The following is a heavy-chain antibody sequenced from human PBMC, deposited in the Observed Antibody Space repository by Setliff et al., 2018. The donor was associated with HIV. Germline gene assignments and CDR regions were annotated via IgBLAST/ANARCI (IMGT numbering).Heavy chain of an antibody. Sequence: SETLSLTCTVSGGSISSSSYYWGWIRQPPGKGLEWIGSIYYSGSTYYNPSLKSRVTISVDTSKNQFSLKLSSVTAADTAVYYCARDVNYNFWSGYYPRFDYWGQGTLVTVS. V-gene: IGHV4-39*07. D-gene: IGHD3-3*01. CDR2: IYYSGST. CDR1: GGSISSSSYY. J-gene: IGHJ4*02. CDR3: ARDVNYNFWSGYYPRFDY.